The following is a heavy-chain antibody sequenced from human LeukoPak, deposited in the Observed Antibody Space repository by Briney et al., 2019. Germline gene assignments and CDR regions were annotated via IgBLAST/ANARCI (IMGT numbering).Heavy chain of an antibody. CDR1: GFTLRNYW. CDR3: AKSDWFDP. Sequence: GGSLRLSYATSGFTLRNYWMSWLRQAPGKGLVWVARSKYDGSTTFYAESVKGRFTISRDNARNTLYLQMNSLRVDDTAVYYCAKSDWFDPWGRGTLVTVSS. CDR2: SKYDGSTT. J-gene: IGHJ5*02. V-gene: IGHV3-74*01.